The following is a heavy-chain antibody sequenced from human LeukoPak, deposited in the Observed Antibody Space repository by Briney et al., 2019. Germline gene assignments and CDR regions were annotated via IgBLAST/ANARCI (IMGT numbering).Heavy chain of an antibody. V-gene: IGHV4-59*11. D-gene: IGHD1-26*01. Sequence: SETLSLTCTVSGGSISSHHWSWIRQPPGKGLEWMGYINYSGSTNYNPSLKSRVNISVDTSKNQFSLKLSSVTAADTAVYYCARGHLGACTVYYYYMDVWGKGTTVAVSS. CDR1: GGSISSHH. CDR3: ARGHLGACTVYYYYMDV. J-gene: IGHJ6*03. CDR2: INYSGST.